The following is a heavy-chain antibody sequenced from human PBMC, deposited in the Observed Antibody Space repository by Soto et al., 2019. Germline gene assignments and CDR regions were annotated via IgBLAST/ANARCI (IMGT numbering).Heavy chain of an antibody. CDR3: ARGIALGIAAAGTPFDY. D-gene: IGHD6-13*01. CDR2: IIPIFGTA. Sequence: AASVKVSCKASGGTFSSYAISWVRQAPGQGLEWMGGIIPIFGTANYAQKFQGRVTITADESTSTAYMELSSLRSEDTSVYYCARGIALGIAAAGTPFDYWGQGTLVTVSS. CDR1: GGTFSSYA. J-gene: IGHJ4*02. V-gene: IGHV1-69*13.